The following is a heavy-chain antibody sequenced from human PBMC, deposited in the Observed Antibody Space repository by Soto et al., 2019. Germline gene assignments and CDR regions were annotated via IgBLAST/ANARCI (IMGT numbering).Heavy chain of an antibody. D-gene: IGHD2-2*01. V-gene: IGHV5-10-1*01. CDR3: ASRGRYCSSTSCLGFDP. CDR2: IDPSDSYT. J-gene: IGHJ5*02. Sequence: GESLKISCKGSGYSFTSYWISWVRQMPGKGLEWMGRIDPSDSYTNYSPSFQGHVTISADKSISTAYLQWSSLKASDTAMYYCASRGRYCSSTSCLGFDPWGQGTLVTAPQ. CDR1: GYSFTSYW.